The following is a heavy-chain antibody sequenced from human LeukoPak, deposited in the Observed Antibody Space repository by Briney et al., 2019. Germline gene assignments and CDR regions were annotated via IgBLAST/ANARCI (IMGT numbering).Heavy chain of an antibody. CDR2: ISGSGGST. J-gene: IGHJ4*02. Sequence: GGSLRLSCAASGFTFSCYAMSWVRQAPGKGLEWVSAISGSGGSTYYADSVKGRFTISRDNSKNTLYLQMNSLRAEDTAVYYCATGARPGYSYGYVLDYWGQGTLVTVSS. CDR1: GFTFSCYA. D-gene: IGHD5-18*01. V-gene: IGHV3-23*01. CDR3: ATGARPGYSYGYVLDY.